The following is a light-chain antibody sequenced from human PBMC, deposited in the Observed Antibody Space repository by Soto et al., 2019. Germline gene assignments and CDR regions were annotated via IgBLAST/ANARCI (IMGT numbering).Light chain of an antibody. CDR3: QQYNKWPPIT. V-gene: IGKV3-15*01. CDR1: QIVSSD. J-gene: IGKJ5*01. Sequence: EIVMTQSPVTLSVSPGERATLSCRASQIVSSDLAWYQQKPGQAPRLLISGASTRATGIPARFSGSGSGTEFTLTISSLQSEDSAVYYCQQYNKWPPITFGQGTRLEIK. CDR2: GAS.